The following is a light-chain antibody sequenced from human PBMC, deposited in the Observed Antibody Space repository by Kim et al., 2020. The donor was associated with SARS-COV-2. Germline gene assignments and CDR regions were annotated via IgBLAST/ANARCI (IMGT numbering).Light chain of an antibody. CDR3: QQYDTYPLT. CDR2: GAS. V-gene: IGKV1-16*01. J-gene: IGKJ4*01. Sequence: ASVGDRGTITCRASQGISTYLAWFQQKPGEGPQSLIYGASSLQSGVPSRFSGSGSGTDFTLTISSLQPEDLATYYCQQYDTYPLTFGGGTKVDIK. CDR1: QGISTY.